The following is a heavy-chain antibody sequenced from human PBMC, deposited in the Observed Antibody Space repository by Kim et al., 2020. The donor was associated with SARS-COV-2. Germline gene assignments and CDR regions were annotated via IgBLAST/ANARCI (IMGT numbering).Heavy chain of an antibody. CDR3: ARDSIYDFWSGGWFDP. D-gene: IGHD3-3*01. J-gene: IGHJ5*02. V-gene: IGHV4-59*01. Sequence: LKSRVTISVDTSKNQFSLKLSSVTAADTAVYYCARDSIYDFWSGGWFDPWAQGTLVTVSS.